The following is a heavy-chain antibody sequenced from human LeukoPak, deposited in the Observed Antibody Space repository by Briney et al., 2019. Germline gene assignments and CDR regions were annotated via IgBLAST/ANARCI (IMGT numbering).Heavy chain of an antibody. CDR3: AGERQTVEMATIIAFDI. CDR1: GGTFSSYA. CDR2: IIPIFGTA. D-gene: IGHD5-24*01. Sequence: SVKVSCKASGGTFSSYAISWVRQAPGQGLEWMGGIIPIFGTANYAQKFQGRVTITADESTSTAYMELSSLRSEDTAVYYCAGERQTVEMATIIAFDIWGQGTTVTVSS. J-gene: IGHJ3*02. V-gene: IGHV1-69*01.